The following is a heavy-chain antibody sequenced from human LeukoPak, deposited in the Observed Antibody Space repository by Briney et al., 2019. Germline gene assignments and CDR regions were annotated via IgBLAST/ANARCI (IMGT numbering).Heavy chain of an antibody. CDR1: GGSISSYY. CDR2: IYYSGST. V-gene: IGHV4-59*01. J-gene: IGHJ4*02. CDR3: ARSSSTSCYGY. D-gene: IGHD2-2*01. Sequence: SETLSLTCTVSGGSISSYYWSWIRQPPGKGLEWIGDIYYSGSTNYNPSLKSRVTISVDTSKNQFSLKLSSVTAADTAVYYCARSSSTSCYGYWGQGTLVTVSS.